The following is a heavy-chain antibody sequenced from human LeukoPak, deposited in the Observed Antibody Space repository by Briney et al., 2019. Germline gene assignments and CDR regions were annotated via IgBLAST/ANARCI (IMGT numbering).Heavy chain of an antibody. CDR1: GFTFDDYA. V-gene: IGHV3-9*01. CDR2: ISWNSGSI. J-gene: IGHJ4*02. CDR3: AKDLSRYYDILTGYVN. D-gene: IGHD3-9*01. Sequence: GGSPRLSCAASGFTFDDYAIHWVRQAPGKGLEWVSGISWNSGSIGYADSVKGRFTISRDNAKNSLYLQMNSLRAEDTALYYCAKDLSRYYDILTGYVNWGQGTLVTVSS.